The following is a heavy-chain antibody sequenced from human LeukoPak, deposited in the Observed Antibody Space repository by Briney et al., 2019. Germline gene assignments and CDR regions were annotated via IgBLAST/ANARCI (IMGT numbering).Heavy chain of an antibody. Sequence: GASVKVSCKASGYTFTGYYMHWVRQAPGQGLGWMGWISAYNGNTNYAQKLQGRVTMTTDTSTSTAYMELRSLRSDDTAVYYCARGDERFFTTWYSGTDETLQHWGQGTLVTVSS. CDR1: GYTFTGYY. J-gene: IGHJ1*01. V-gene: IGHV1-18*04. D-gene: IGHD1-26*01. CDR3: ARGDERFFTTWYSGTDETLQH. CDR2: ISAYNGNT.